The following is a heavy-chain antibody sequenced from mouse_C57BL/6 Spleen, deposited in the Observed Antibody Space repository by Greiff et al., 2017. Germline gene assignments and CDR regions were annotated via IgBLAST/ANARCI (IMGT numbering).Heavy chain of an antibody. CDR3: ARWSNYYAMDY. V-gene: IGHV5-12*01. Sequence: EVMLVESGGGLVQPGGSLKLSCAASGFTFSDYYMYWVRQTPEKRLEWVAYISNGGGSTYYPDTVKGRFTISRDNAKNTLYLQMSRLKSEDTAMYYCARWSNYYAMDYWGQGTSVTVSS. CDR1: GFTFSDYY. D-gene: IGHD2-5*01. CDR2: ISNGGGST. J-gene: IGHJ4*01.